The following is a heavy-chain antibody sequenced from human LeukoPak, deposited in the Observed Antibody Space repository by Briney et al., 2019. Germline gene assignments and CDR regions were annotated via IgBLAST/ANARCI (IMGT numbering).Heavy chain of an antibody. CDR2: IWYDGSIK. CDR1: GFTFSTYG. J-gene: IGHJ3*01. Sequence: GGSLRLSCAASGFTFSTYGMHWVRQAPGKGLEWVAVIWYDGSIKYYADSVKGRFTISRDNSKNTLYLQMSSLRAEDTAVYYCARAVGPFDFWGPGTIVIVSS. CDR3: ARAVGPFDF. V-gene: IGHV3-33*01.